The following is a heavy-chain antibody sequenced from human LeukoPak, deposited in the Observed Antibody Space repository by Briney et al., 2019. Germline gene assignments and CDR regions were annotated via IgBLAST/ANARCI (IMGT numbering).Heavy chain of an antibody. CDR2: IYPEDSDT. V-gene: IGHV5-51*01. CDR3: ASTRDTLISAFDI. Sequence: GESLKISCQNSGHRLATYWIAWVRQRPGKGLEWMGIIYPEDSDTRYGPSFQGQVTISADKSIDTAYLQWNSLKTSDTAMYYCASTRDTLISAFDIWGQGTMVTVSS. CDR1: GHRLATYW. D-gene: IGHD2-15*01. J-gene: IGHJ3*02.